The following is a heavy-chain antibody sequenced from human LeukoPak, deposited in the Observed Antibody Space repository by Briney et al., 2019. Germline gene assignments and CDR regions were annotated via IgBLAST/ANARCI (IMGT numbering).Heavy chain of an antibody. V-gene: IGHV3-7*05. CDR2: IKQDGSEK. CDR1: GFTFSSYW. CDR3: ARDYGYYYGSGSYYIPD. D-gene: IGHD3-10*01. Sequence: GGSLRLSCAASGFTFSSYWMSWVRQAPGKGLEWVANIKQDGSEKYYVDSVKGRFTVSRDNAKNSLYLQMNSLRAEDTAVYYCARDYGYYYGSGSYYIPDWGQGTLVTVSS. J-gene: IGHJ4*02.